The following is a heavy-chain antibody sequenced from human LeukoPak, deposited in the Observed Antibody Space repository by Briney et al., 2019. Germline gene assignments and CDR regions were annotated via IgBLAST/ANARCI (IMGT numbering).Heavy chain of an antibody. CDR2: IYPGDSDT. CDR1: GNSFISCW. V-gene: IGHV5-51*01. J-gene: IGHJ4*02. Sequence: GESLKISCKGSGNSFISCWIGWVGQMPGKGLEWMGIIYPGDSDTRYSPSFQGQVTISAGKSITTAYLQWHIMTPSDTAMYYCARGLGTVARFDYWGQGTLVTVSS. CDR3: ARGLGTVARFDY. D-gene: IGHD5-12*01.